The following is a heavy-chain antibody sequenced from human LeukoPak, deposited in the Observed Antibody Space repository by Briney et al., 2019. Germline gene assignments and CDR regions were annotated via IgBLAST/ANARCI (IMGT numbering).Heavy chain of an antibody. D-gene: IGHD6-6*01. Sequence: ASVKVSCKASGYTFTSYDINWVRQATGQGLEWMGWMNPNSGNAGYAQKFQGRVTITRNTSVSTAYMELSSLRSEDTAVYYCARGQAARPIYYYYMDVWGKGTTVTVSS. CDR3: ARGQAARPIYYYYMDV. J-gene: IGHJ6*03. CDR2: MNPNSGNA. V-gene: IGHV1-8*03. CDR1: GYTFTSYD.